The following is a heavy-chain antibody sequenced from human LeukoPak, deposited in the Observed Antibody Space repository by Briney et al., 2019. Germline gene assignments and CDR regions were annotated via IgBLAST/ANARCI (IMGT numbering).Heavy chain of an antibody. CDR3: ARESGSHYYYGMDV. D-gene: IGHD3-22*01. V-gene: IGHV4-4*07. CDR1: GGSISSYY. J-gene: IGHJ6*02. CDR2: IYTSGST. Sequence: SETLSLTCTVSGGSISSYYWSWIRQPAGKGLEWIGCIYTSGSTNYNPSLKSRVTISVDTSKNQFSLKLSSVTAADTAVYYCARESGSHYYYGMDVWGQGTTVTVSS.